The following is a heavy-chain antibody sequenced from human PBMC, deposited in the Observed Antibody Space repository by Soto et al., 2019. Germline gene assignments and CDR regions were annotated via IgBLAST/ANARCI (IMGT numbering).Heavy chain of an antibody. V-gene: IGHV1-46*01. Sequence: QVQLVQSGAEVKKPGASVKVSCKASGYTFTSYYMHWVRQAPGQGLEWMGIINPSGGSTSYAQKFQGRVTMTRDTSTSTVYMELSSLRSEDTAVYYCARPRIIAVAGIDAFDIWGQGTMVTVSS. J-gene: IGHJ3*02. CDR2: INPSGGST. CDR3: ARPRIIAVAGIDAFDI. CDR1: GYTFTSYY. D-gene: IGHD6-19*01.